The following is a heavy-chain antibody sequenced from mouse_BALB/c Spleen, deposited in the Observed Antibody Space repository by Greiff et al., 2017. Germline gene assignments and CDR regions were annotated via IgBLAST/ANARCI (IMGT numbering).Heavy chain of an antibody. D-gene: IGHD2-4*01. CDR1: GFTFSSFG. V-gene: IGHV5-17*02. CDR3: ARSDYDYAMDY. Sequence: EVQGVESGGGLVQPGGSRKLSCAASGFTFSSFGMHWVRQAPEKGLEWVAYISSGSSTIYYADTVKGRFTISRDNPKNTLFLQMTSLRSEDTAMYYCARSDYDYAMDYWGQGTSVTVSS. CDR2: ISSGSSTI. J-gene: IGHJ4*01.